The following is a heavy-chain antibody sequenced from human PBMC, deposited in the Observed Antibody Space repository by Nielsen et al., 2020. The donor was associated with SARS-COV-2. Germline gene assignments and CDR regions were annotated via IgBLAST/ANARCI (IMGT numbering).Heavy chain of an antibody. Sequence: WMRQPPGKGLEWVSYISSSGSTIYYADSVKGRFTISRDNAKNSLYLQMNSLRAEDTAVYYCARGNYYDSSGYYYSHSHFDYWGQGTLVTVSS. D-gene: IGHD3-22*01. J-gene: IGHJ4*02. CDR2: ISSSGSTI. V-gene: IGHV3-48*03. CDR3: ARGNYYDSSGYYYSHSHFDY.